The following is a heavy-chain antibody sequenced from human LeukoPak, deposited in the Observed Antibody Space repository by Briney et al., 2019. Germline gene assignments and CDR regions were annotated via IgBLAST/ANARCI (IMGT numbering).Heavy chain of an antibody. CDR2: XYYSGST. J-gene: IGHJ4*02. Sequence: SETLSLTCTVSGGXXXXXXXXXIXXXPXKXXEXFXXXYYSGSTNYNPSLKSRVTISVDTSKNQFSLKLSSVTAADTAVYYCAGGVAYYDSSGTEIRFDYWGQGTLVTVSS. V-gene: IGHV4-59*01. CDR1: GGXXXXXX. CDR3: AGGVAYYDSSGTEIRFDY. D-gene: IGHD3-22*01.